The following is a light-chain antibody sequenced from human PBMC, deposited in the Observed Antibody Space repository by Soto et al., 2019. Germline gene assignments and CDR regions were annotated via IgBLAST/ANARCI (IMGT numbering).Light chain of an antibody. J-gene: IGKJ4*01. V-gene: IGKV3-15*01. CDR1: QSISSN. CDR3: KQYNNWTRAT. Sequence: EIVMTQSPATLSVSPGERATLSCRASQSISSNLAWYQQEPGQAHRLLMFRTSSSATGFPARFSGSGSGTEFNQSIRSLQYEDFGVYHCKQYNNWTRATFGGGTKVEIK. CDR2: RTS.